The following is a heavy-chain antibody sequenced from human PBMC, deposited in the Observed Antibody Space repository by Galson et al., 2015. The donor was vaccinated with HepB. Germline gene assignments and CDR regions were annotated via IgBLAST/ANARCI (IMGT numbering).Heavy chain of an antibody. D-gene: IGHD3-10*01. J-gene: IGHJ6*02. Sequence: SVKVSCKAFEYTFTGHYMHWVRQAPGQGLEWMGRINPYSGGTKYAQKFQGRVSMTRDTSITTAYMELSGLRSDDTAVYFCARDYYGSATYYKKYGLDVWGQGTTVTVSS. CDR1: EYTFTGHY. CDR3: ARDYYGSATYYKKYGLDV. CDR2: INPYSGGT. V-gene: IGHV1-2*06.